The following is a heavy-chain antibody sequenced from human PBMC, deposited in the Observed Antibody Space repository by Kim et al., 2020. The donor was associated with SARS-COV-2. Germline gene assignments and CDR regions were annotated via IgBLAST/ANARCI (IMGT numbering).Heavy chain of an antibody. CDR3: ARGMRGSGSYFIDY. J-gene: IGHJ4*02. Sequence: ASVTVSCKASGYTFTSYDINWVRQATGQGLEWMGWMNPNSGNTGYAQKFQGRVTMTRNTSISTAYMELSSLRSEDTAVYYCARGMRGSGSYFIDYWGQGTLVTVSS. D-gene: IGHD3-10*01. CDR1: GYTFTSYD. CDR2: MNPNSGNT. V-gene: IGHV1-8*01.